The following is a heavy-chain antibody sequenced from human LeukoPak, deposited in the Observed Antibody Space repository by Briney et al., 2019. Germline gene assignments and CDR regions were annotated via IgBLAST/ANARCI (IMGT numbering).Heavy chain of an antibody. Sequence: SQTLSLTCAISGDSVSSNSAAWNWIRQSPSRGLEWLGRTYYRSKWYNDYAVSVKSRITINPDTPKNQFSLQLNSVTPEDTAVYYCARSLESGRSEWELLDFDYWGQGTLVTVSS. J-gene: IGHJ4*02. CDR2: TYYRSKWYN. CDR3: ARSLESGRSEWELLDFDY. V-gene: IGHV6-1*01. D-gene: IGHD1-26*01. CDR1: GDSVSSNSAA.